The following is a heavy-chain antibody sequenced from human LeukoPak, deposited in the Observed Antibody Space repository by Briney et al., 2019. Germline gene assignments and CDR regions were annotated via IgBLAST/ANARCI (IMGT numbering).Heavy chain of an antibody. CDR2: INAANGYA. J-gene: IGHJ4*02. Sequence: ASVKVSCKASGYTFTNYAMHWVRQAPGQRPEWLGWINAANGYAKYSQELPGRVIITRDTSASTAYMELSSLRSEHMAIYYCAIRDGHTDHWGQGTLVTVSS. D-gene: IGHD5-24*01. CDR1: GYTFTNYA. CDR3: AIRDGHTDH. V-gene: IGHV1-3*03.